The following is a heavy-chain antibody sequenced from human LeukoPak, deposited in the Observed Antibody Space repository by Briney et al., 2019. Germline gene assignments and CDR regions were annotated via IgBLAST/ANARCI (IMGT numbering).Heavy chain of an antibody. J-gene: IGHJ4*02. CDR1: GGSISSRGYS. Sequence: SETLSLTCDVSGGSISSRGYSWSWIPQPPGKGLDWIGYSCHSSTTYYNPSLKSRVTISVERSISQFSLKLSSVTAADTVVYYCARTYKVSPPYYVYYWGEGTLVTVSS. CDR2: SCHSSTT. V-gene: IGHV4-30-2*01. D-gene: IGHD5/OR15-5a*01. CDR3: ARTYKVSPPYYVYY.